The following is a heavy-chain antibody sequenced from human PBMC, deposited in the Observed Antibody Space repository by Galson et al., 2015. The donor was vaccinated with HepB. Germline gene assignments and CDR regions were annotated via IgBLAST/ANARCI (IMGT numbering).Heavy chain of an antibody. Sequence: SVKVSCKVAGYSLTELSMHWVRQAPGKGLEWMGGFDPEDGETINAQKLQGRITLTEDTSTDTAYMELSSLRSEDTAVYYCATDLGWEQRFWGQGTLVTVSS. CDR3: ATDLGWEQRF. CDR2: FDPEDGET. D-gene: IGHD1/OR15-1a*01. CDR1: GYSLTELS. J-gene: IGHJ4*02. V-gene: IGHV1-24*01.